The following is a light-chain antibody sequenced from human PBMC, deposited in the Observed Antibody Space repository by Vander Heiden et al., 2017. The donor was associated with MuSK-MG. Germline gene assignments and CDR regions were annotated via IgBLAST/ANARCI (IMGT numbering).Light chain of an antibody. V-gene: IGKV1-5*03. J-gene: IGKJ1*01. CDR2: TAS. CDR3: QQYDSYSQT. CDR1: QSISSW. Sequence: DIPITQSPSTLSASVGDRVTITCRASQSISSWLAWYQQKPGKAPKLLIYTASSLESGVPSRFSGSGSGTEFTLTISSLQPDDFATYYCQQYDSYSQTFGQGTKVEIK.